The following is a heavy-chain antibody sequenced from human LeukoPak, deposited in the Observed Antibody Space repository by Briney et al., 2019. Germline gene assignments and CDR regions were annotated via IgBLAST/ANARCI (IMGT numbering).Heavy chain of an antibody. D-gene: IGHD6-6*01. CDR3: ASRSAYSSSVYYMDV. Sequence: SETLSLTCTVSGGSISSSSYYWGWIRQPPGKVLEWIGSIYYSGSTYYNPSLKSRVTISVDTSKNQFSLKLSSVTAADTAVYYCASRSAYSSSVYYMDVWGKGTTVTVSS. CDR2: IYYSGST. J-gene: IGHJ6*03. CDR1: GGSISSSSYY. V-gene: IGHV4-39*07.